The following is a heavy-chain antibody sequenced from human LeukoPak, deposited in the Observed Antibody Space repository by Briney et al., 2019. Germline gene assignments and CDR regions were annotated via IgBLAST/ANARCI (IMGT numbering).Heavy chain of an antibody. Sequence: SVKVSCKASGGTFSSYAISWVRQAPGQGLEWMGRIIPIFGTANYAQKFQGRVTITADESTSTAYMELSSLRSEDTAVYYCARGYSGSYYTPSDYYYGMDVWGQGTTVTVSS. CDR1: GGTFSSYA. CDR3: ARGYSGSYYTPSDYYYGMDV. CDR2: IIPIFGTA. D-gene: IGHD1-26*01. J-gene: IGHJ6*02. V-gene: IGHV1-69*15.